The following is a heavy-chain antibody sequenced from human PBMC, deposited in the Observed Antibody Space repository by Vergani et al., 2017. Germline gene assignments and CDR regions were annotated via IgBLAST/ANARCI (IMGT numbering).Heavy chain of an antibody. J-gene: IGHJ3*02. V-gene: IGHV3-11*01. CDR2: ISNSGNTI. Sequence: QVQLVESGGGLVKPGGSLRLSCAASGFSFSDHYMTWIRQAPGKGLEWVSYISNSGNTIEYADSVKGRFSISRDNPKSSLFLQMDSLRAEDTDVYYCARDHRDYNNYPGTFDIWGQGSMVTVSS. D-gene: IGHD5-24*01. CDR1: GFSFSDHY. CDR3: ARDHRDYNNYPGTFDI.